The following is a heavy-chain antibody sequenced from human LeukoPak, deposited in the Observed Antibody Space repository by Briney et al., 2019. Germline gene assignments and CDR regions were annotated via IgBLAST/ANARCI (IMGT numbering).Heavy chain of an antibody. D-gene: IGHD3-3*01. V-gene: IGHV3-7*01. CDR2: IKQDGSEK. CDR3: ARVLRFLEWLLFDY. Sequence: QPGGSLRLSCAASGFTFSSYWMSWVRQAPGKGLEWEANIKQDGSEKYYVDSVKGRFTISRDNAKNSLYLQMNSLRAEDTAVYYCARVLRFLEWLLFDYWGQGTLVTVSS. CDR1: GFTFSSYW. J-gene: IGHJ4*02.